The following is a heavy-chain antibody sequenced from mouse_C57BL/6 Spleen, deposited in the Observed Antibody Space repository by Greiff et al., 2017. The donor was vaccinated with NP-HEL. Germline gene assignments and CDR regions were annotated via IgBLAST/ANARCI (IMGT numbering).Heavy chain of an antibody. V-gene: IGHV1-15*01. CDR2: IDPETGGT. Sequence: QVQLKQSGAELVRPGASVTLSCKASGYTFTDYEMHWVKQTPVHGLEWIGAIDPETGGTAYNQKFKGKAILTADKSSSTAYMELRSLTSEDSAVYYCTSNFYSNYAWFAYWGQETLVTVSA. J-gene: IGHJ3*01. CDR1: GYTFTDYE. CDR3: TSNFYSNYAWFAY. D-gene: IGHD2-5*01.